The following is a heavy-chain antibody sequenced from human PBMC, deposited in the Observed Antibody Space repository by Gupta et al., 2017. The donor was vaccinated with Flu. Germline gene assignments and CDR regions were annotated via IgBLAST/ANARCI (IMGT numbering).Heavy chain of an antibody. CDR2: ISGTGANT. CDR3: GKDMGF. V-gene: IGHV3-23*01. Sequence: EVQLLESGGGLVQPGGSLRLSCATSGFTFINYAMSWVRQAPGKGLEWVSAISGTGANTYYADSVKGRFTISRDNSKNTLYLQMNSLRAEDTAVYYCGKDMGFWGQGTLVTVSS. D-gene: IGHD3-10*01. J-gene: IGHJ4*02. CDR1: GFTFINYA.